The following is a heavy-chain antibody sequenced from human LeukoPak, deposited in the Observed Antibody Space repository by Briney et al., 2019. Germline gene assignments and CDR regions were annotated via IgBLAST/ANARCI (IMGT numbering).Heavy chain of an antibody. CDR2: IKQDGSEK. D-gene: IGHD3-10*01. V-gene: IGHV3-7*01. J-gene: IGHJ4*02. Sequence: GGSLRLSCAASGFTFSSYWMSWVRQAPGKGLEWVANIKQDGSEKYHMDSVKGRFTISRDNAKNSLYLQMNSLRAEDTAVYYCARDLDYYGSGSYLYWGQGTLVTVSS. CDR1: GFTFSSYW. CDR3: ARDLDYYGSGSYLY.